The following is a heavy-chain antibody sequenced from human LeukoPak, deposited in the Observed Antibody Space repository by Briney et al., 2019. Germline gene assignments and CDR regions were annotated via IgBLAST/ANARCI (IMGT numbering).Heavy chain of an antibody. Sequence: QPGGSLRLSCAASGFTFSSYEMNWVRQTPGKGLEWLSYISSSGGTIYYADSVNGRFTIPRDTATSSLYLQMTRLRAEDTAVYYCARDSRQRLFDYWGQGTLVTASS. CDR2: ISSSGGTI. CDR1: GFTFSSYE. V-gene: IGHV3-48*03. J-gene: IGHJ4*02. D-gene: IGHD6-25*01. CDR3: ARDSRQRLFDY.